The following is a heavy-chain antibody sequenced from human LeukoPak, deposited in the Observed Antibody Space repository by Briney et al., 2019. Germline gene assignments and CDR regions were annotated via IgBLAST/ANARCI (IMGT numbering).Heavy chain of an antibody. CDR1: GFTVSSNY. V-gene: IGHV3-66*02. Sequence: TGGSLRLSCAASGFTVSSNYMSWVRQAPGKGLGWVSVIYSGGSTYYADSVKGRFTISRDNSKNTLYLQMNSLRAEDTAVYYCARGRNYYYYGMDVWGQGTTVTVSS. CDR2: IYSGGST. J-gene: IGHJ6*02. CDR3: ARGRNYYYYGMDV.